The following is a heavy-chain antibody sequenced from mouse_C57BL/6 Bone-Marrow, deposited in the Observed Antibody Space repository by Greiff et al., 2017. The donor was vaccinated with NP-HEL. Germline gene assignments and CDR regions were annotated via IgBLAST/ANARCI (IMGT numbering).Heavy chain of an antibody. CDR2: IYPGDGDT. D-gene: IGHD2-1*01. CDR1: GYAFSSSW. J-gene: IGHJ2*01. Sequence: QVQLKESGPELVKPGASVKISCKASGYAFSSSWMNWVKQRPGKGLEWIGRIYPGDGDTNYNGKFKGKATLTADKSSSTAYMQLSSLTSEDSAVYFCARGGGNSLFDYWGQGTTLTVSS. CDR3: ARGGGNSLFDY. V-gene: IGHV1-82*01.